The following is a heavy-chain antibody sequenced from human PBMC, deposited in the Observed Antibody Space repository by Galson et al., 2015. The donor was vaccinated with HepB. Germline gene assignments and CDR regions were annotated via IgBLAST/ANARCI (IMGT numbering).Heavy chain of an antibody. D-gene: IGHD3-22*01. J-gene: IGHJ4*02. CDR2: ISSSSSTI. Sequence: SLRLSCAASGFTFSSYSMNWVRQAPGKGLEWVSYISSSSSTINYADSVKGRFTISRDNAKNSLYLQMNSLRDEDTAVYYCARDYTYDSSGYLDYWGQGTLVTVSS. CDR1: GFTFSSYS. CDR3: ARDYTYDSSGYLDY. V-gene: IGHV3-48*02.